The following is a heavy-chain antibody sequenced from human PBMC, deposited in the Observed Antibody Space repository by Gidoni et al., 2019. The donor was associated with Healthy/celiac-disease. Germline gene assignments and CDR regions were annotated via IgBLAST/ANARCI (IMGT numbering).Heavy chain of an antibody. J-gene: IGHJ3*02. Sequence: QVQLQESGPGLVTPSQTLSLTCTVSGGSISSGGYYWSWIRQHPGKGLEWIGYIYYSGSTYYNPSLKSRVTISVDTSKNQFSLKLSSVTAADTAVYYCARAPPDYYDSSGYFGAFDIWGQGTMVTVSS. D-gene: IGHD3-22*01. CDR3: ARAPPDYYDSSGYFGAFDI. V-gene: IGHV4-31*03. CDR1: GGSISSGGYY. CDR2: IYYSGST.